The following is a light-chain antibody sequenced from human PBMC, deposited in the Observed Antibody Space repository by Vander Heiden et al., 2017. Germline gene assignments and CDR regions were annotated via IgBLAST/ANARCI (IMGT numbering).Light chain of an antibody. CDR3: QQSYSTLTWT. V-gene: IGKV1-39*01. CDR2: AAS. Sequence: DIQMTQSPSSLSASVGDRVTITCRASQSISSYLNWYQQKPGKAPKLLIYAASSLQSVVPSRFSGSGSGTDFTLTISSLQPEDFATYYCQQSYSTLTWTFGQGTKVELK. CDR1: QSISSY. J-gene: IGKJ1*01.